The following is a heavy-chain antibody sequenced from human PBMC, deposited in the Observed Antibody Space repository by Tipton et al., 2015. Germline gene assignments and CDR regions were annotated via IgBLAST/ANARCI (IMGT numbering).Heavy chain of an antibody. V-gene: IGHV3-53*01. CDR1: GFTVSSNY. D-gene: IGHD2-15*01. J-gene: IGHJ5*02. Sequence: SLRLSCAASGFTVSSNYMSWVRQAPGKGLEWVSVIYSGGSTYYADSLKGRFTISRDNSKNTVFLQMNSLRVEDTAVYFCARDWARGCNGAICYGNWFDPWGQGTLVTVSS. CDR2: IYSGGST. CDR3: ARDWARGCNGAICYGNWFDP.